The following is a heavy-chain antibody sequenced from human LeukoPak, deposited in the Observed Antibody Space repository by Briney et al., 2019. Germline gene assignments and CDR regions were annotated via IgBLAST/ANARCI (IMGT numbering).Heavy chain of an antibody. V-gene: IGHV3-23*01. CDR3: ARDLVDSLDY. J-gene: IGHJ4*02. CDR2: ISASGGST. D-gene: IGHD3-9*01. Sequence: GGSLRLSCAASGFTFSSSAMSWVRQVPGKGLEWVSGISASGGSTNYADSVRGRFTISRDNSKNTLYVQMDSLRAEDTAVYYCARDLVDSLDYWGQGTLVTVSS. CDR1: GFTFSSSA.